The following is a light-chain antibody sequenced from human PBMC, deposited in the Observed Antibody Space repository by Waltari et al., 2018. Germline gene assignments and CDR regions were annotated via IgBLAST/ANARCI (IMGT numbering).Light chain of an antibody. V-gene: IGLV3-21*02. CDR1: TIGTQS. CDR2: DDT. CDR3: QVWDSTSDPL. Sequence: SYVVTQPPSVSVAPGQTARITCAGDTIGTQSVHWYQQKPGQAPVLVMYDDTDRPPGIPGRFSGSSSGNTATLTIRRVEAGDEADYYSQVWDSTSDPLFGVGTKLTVL. J-gene: IGLJ2*01.